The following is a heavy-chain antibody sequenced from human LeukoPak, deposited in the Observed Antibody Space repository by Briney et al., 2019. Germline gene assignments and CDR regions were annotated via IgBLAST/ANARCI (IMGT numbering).Heavy chain of an antibody. V-gene: IGHV4-34*01. CDR2: INHSGST. J-gene: IGHJ6*03. CDR1: GGSFSGYY. CDR3: AGLPARRLRFLEWSTYPVDYYMDV. D-gene: IGHD3-3*01. Sequence: SETLSLTCAVYGGSFSGYYWSWIRQPPGKGLEWIGEINHSGSTNYNPSLKSRVTISVDTSKNQFSLKLSSVTAADTAVYYCAGLPARRLRFLEWSTYPVDYYMDVWGKGTTVTVSS.